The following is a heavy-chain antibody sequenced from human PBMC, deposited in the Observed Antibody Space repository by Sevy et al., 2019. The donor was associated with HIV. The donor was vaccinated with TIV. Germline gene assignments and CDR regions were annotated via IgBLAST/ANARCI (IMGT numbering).Heavy chain of an antibody. D-gene: IGHD1-1*01. Sequence: GGSLRLSCAGSGFIFSSYAMTWVRQAPGKGLEWVSSISGSGDSPYYADSVKGRFTISRDNSKNSLFLQMNSLRAEDTAVYYCALERLSSNVAEYFQNWGQGTLVTVSS. CDR2: ISGSGDSP. V-gene: IGHV3-23*01. CDR3: ALERLSSNVAEYFQN. J-gene: IGHJ1*01. CDR1: GFIFSSYA.